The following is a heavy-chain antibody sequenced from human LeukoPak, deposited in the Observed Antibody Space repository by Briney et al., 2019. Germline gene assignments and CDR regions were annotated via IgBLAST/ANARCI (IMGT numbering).Heavy chain of an antibody. J-gene: IGHJ4*02. D-gene: IGHD5-12*01. CDR2: ISGSGGNT. V-gene: IGHV3-23*01. Sequence: PGGSLRLSCAASGFTFSNYAMSWVRQAPGKGLDWVSGISGSGGNTYYADSVKGRFTLSRDNSQNTLYLQMNSLRDEDTAVYYCARGRLREHYYFDYWGQGTLVTVSS. CDR1: GFTFSNYA. CDR3: ARGRLREHYYFDY.